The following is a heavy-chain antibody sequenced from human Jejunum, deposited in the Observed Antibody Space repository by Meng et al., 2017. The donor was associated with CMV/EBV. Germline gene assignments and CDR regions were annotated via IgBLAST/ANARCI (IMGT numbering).Heavy chain of an antibody. Sequence: ASGFTFSSYGMNWVRQAPGKGLEWVSHISSGYSPIYYADSVKGRFTISRDNAKNSLYLQMNSLRAEDTAVYYCARVTELWLHYFDYWGQGTLVTVSS. CDR3: ARVTELWLHYFDY. V-gene: IGHV3-48*04. D-gene: IGHD5-18*01. CDR1: GFTFSSYG. CDR2: ISSGYSPI. J-gene: IGHJ4*02.